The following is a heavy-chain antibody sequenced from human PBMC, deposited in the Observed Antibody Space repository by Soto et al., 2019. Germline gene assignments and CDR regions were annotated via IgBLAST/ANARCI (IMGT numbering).Heavy chain of an antibody. CDR1: GFTFSSYG. CDR3: ARDKQYYDSSGYYSSGHYYYYAMDV. J-gene: IGHJ6*02. V-gene: IGHV3-33*01. Sequence: QVQLVESGGGVVQPGRSLRLSCAASGFTFSSYGMHWVRQAPGKGLEWVAVVWYDGSNKYYADCVKGRFTISRDNSKNTLDLQMNSLRDDDTAVYYSARDKQYYDSSGYYSSGHYYYYAMDVWGQGTTVTVSS. CDR2: VWYDGSNK. D-gene: IGHD3-22*01.